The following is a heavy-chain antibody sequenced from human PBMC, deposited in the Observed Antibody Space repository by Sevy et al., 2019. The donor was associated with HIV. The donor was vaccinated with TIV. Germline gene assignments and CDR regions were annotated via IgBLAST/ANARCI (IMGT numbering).Heavy chain of an antibody. D-gene: IGHD6-19*01. CDR2: INPNSSDT. Sequence: ASVKVSCKTSGYTFTGYYLHWLRQAPGQGLEWMGWINPNSSDTNYAQKFQGRVTMTRDTSIMTAYMELSRLRSDDTAVYYCARTFSGGWYVLYYFDYWGQGTLVTVSS. V-gene: IGHV1-2*02. CDR3: ARTFSGGWYVLYYFDY. CDR1: GYTFTGYY. J-gene: IGHJ4*02.